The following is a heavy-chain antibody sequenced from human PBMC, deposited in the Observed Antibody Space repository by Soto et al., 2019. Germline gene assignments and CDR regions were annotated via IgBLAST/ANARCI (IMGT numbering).Heavy chain of an antibody. CDR3: ARDDRAGYFQH. V-gene: IGHV3-48*02. J-gene: IGHJ1*01. CDR2: ISSSSSTI. CDR1: GFTFSSYS. Sequence: EVQLVESGGGLVQPGGSLRLSCAASGFTFSSYSMNWVRQAPGKGLEWVSYISSSSSTIYYADSVKGRFTISRDNAKNSLYLHMNSLRDEDTAVYYCARDDRAGYFQHWGQGTLVTVSS.